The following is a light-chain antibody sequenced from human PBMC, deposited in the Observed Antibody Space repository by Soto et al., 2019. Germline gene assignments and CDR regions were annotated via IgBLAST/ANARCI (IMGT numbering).Light chain of an antibody. V-gene: IGKV3-20*01. J-gene: IGKJ1*01. CDR1: QSVSSY. CDR3: QQYGSSPRT. Sequence: EIVLTQSPATLSLSPGERATLSCRASQSVSSYLAWYQQKPGQAPRLLIYDASNRATGIPDRFSGRGSGTDFTLTISRLEPEDFAVYYCQQYGSSPRTFGQGTKVDI. CDR2: DAS.